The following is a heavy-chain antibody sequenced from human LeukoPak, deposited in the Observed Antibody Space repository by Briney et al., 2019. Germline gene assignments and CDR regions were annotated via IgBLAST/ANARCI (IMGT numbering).Heavy chain of an antibody. J-gene: IGHJ4*02. D-gene: IGHD4-23*01. Sequence: SETLSLTCTVSGGSINSYYWSWIRQPAGKGLEWIGRIYSSGSTDYNPSLKSRVSMSVDTSKNQFSLKLTSVTAADTAVYYCARGGKATVVTMWGQGILVTVSS. CDR1: GGSINSYY. V-gene: IGHV4-4*07. CDR3: ARGGKATVVTM. CDR2: IYSSGST.